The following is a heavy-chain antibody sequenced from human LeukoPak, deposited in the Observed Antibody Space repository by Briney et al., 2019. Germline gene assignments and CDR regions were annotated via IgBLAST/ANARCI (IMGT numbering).Heavy chain of an antibody. CDR1: GYTFTSYG. D-gene: IGHD5-18*01. V-gene: IGHV1-18*01. Sequence: GASVKVSCRASGYTFTSYGITWVRQAPGQGLEWMGWISAHSGNTKYAQKFQGRVTMTTDTSTSTAYMELRSLRSDDTAVYYCARDPKDTAMVYYYYGMDVWGKGTTVTVSS. J-gene: IGHJ6*04. CDR2: ISAHSGNT. CDR3: ARDPKDTAMVYYYYGMDV.